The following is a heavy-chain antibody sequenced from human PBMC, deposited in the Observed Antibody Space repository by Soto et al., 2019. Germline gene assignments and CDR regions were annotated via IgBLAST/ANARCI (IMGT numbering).Heavy chain of an antibody. D-gene: IGHD2-15*01. Sequence: GASVKVCCKASGYTFTGYELTWVLPAPGQGHEWMGWINPNSGGTNYAQKFQGWVTMTRDTSISTAYMELSRLRSDDTAVYYCARGAGIVVVVAATLAFDIWSQGTMVTVSS. CDR3: ARGAGIVVVVAATLAFDI. J-gene: IGHJ3*02. CDR1: GYTFTGYE. V-gene: IGHV1-2*04. CDR2: INPNSGGT.